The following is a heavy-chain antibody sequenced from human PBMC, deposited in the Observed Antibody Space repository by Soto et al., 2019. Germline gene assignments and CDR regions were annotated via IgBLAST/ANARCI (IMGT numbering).Heavy chain of an antibody. CDR3: ARGAILTCYYSRDWFDP. Sequence: ASVKVSCKACGYTFTGYYMHWVRQAPGQGLEWMGWINPNSGGTNYAQKFQGWVTMTRDTSISTAYMELSRLRSDDTAVYYCARGAILTCYYSRDWFDPWGQGTLVTVSS. CDR1: GYTFTGYY. CDR2: INPNSGGT. J-gene: IGHJ5*02. V-gene: IGHV1-2*04. D-gene: IGHD3-9*01.